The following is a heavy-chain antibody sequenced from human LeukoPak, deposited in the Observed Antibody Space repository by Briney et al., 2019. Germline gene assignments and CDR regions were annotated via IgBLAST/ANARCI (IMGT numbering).Heavy chain of an antibody. CDR3: ARAGYDYVWGSYRANWFDP. J-gene: IGHJ5*02. CDR2: INHSGST. Sequence: MPSETLSLTCAVYGGSFSGYYWSWIRQPPGKGLEWIGKINHSGSTNYNPSLKSRVTISVDTSKNQFSLKLSSVTATDTAVYYCARAGYDYVWGSYRANWFDPWGQGTLVTVSS. CDR1: GGSFSGYY. V-gene: IGHV4-34*01. D-gene: IGHD3-16*02.